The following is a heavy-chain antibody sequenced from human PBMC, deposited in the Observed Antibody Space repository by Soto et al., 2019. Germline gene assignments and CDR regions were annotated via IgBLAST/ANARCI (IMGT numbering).Heavy chain of an antibody. Sequence: QVQLVQSGAEVKKPGASVKVSCKASGYTFTSYGITWVRQAPGQGLEWMGWVNIYEGSTNYAQKFQRRVTMTTDTSTSTVYLELRSLRSDDTAIYYCARERGGYSYGDYWGQGTLVTVSS. CDR2: VNIYEGST. CDR3: ARERGGYSYGDY. D-gene: IGHD5-18*01. J-gene: IGHJ4*02. CDR1: GYTFTSYG. V-gene: IGHV1-18*01.